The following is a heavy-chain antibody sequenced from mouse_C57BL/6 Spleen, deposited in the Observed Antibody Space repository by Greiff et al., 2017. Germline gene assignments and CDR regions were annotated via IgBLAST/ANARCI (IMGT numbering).Heavy chain of an antibody. CDR1: GYTFTDYE. J-gene: IGHJ2*01. D-gene: IGHD1-1*01. Sequence: QVQLQQSGAELVKPGASVTLSCKASGYTFTDYEMHWVKQTPVHGLEWIGAIDPGTGGTAYNEKFKGKATLTADKSSSTAYMEISSLTSEDSASYYCTREGYYGYYFDYWGQGTTLTVSS. CDR2: IDPGTGGT. V-gene: IGHV1-15*01. CDR3: TREGYYGYYFDY.